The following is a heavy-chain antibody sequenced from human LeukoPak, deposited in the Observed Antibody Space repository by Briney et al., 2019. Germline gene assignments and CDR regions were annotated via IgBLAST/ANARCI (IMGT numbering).Heavy chain of an antibody. V-gene: IGHV3-23*01. CDR1: GFTFSTYA. Sequence: LTGGSLRLSCAASGFTFSTYALSWVRQAPGKGLEWVSSISGSAGGTYYADSVKGRFTISRDNSKNTLYLQMHSLRAEDTAVYYCAKNWVARSWFNWFDPWGQGTLVTVSS. CDR2: ISGSAGGT. CDR3: AKNWVARSWFNWFDP. J-gene: IGHJ5*02. D-gene: IGHD6-13*01.